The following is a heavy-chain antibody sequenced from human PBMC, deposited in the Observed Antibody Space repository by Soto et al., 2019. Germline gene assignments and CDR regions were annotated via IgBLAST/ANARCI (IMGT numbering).Heavy chain of an antibody. J-gene: IGHJ4*02. CDR2: IKEDGSEI. Sequence: GGSLRLSCEISAFSFSNYWMTWVRQAPGKGLEWVANIKEDGSEIYYLDSVKGRFTISRDNAKNSLYLQMNSLRAEDTAVYYCVRVIAVAAVLDYWGQGTLVTVSS. CDR1: AFSFSNYW. CDR3: VRVIAVAAVLDY. D-gene: IGHD6-19*01. V-gene: IGHV3-7*03.